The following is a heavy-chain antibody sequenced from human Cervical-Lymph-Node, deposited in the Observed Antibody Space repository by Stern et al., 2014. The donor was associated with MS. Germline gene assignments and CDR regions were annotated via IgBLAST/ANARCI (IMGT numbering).Heavy chain of an antibody. J-gene: IGHJ3*01. V-gene: IGHV4-61*02. CDR2: IYTRGRH. Sequence: QVQLQESGPGLVKPSQTLSLTCSVSGGSMTSGSYYWSWIRQPAGKGLEWIGLIYTRGRHNSPPSLRSLPTLSVDATKTQFPVNLNSVTAADTAFYYCARIDYVKEGAFDVWGQGTMVTVSS. D-gene: IGHD4/OR15-4a*01. CDR3: ARIDYVKEGAFDV. CDR1: GGSMTSGSYY.